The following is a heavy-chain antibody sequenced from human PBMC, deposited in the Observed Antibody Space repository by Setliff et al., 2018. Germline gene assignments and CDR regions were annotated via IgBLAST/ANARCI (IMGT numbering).Heavy chain of an antibody. J-gene: IGHJ4*02. CDR1: GYTFTSYG. D-gene: IGHD6-19*01. CDR3: ARGSVEYSRGWYYFDY. V-gene: IGHV1-18*01. Sequence: ASVKVSCKTSGYTFTSYGISWVRQAPGQGLEWMGWISAYNGNTNYAQKLQGRVTMTTDTSTSTAYMELRSLRSDDTAVYYCARGSVEYSRGWYYFDYWAQGTLVTVSS. CDR2: ISAYNGNT.